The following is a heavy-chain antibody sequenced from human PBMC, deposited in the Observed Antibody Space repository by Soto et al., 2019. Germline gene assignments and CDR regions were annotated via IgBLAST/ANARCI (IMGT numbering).Heavy chain of an antibody. CDR1: GYTFTTYT. D-gene: IGHD3-10*01. V-gene: IGHV1-3*01. J-gene: IGHJ5*02. CDR3: TRDPGRSWFDP. Sequence: VASVKVSCKASGYTFTTYTLHWLRQAPGQRLEWMGWINSGNGDTKYSQTFQGRVTITSDTSASTAYMELSSLRSEDTAVYYCTRDPGRSWFDPWGQGTLVTVSS. CDR2: INSGNGDT.